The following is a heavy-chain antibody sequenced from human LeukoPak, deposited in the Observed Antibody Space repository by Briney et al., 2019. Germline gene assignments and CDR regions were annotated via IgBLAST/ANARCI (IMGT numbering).Heavy chain of an antibody. Sequence: SETLSLTCTVSGGSISNYHWSWIRQPPGKGLECIGYIYSSGSTNYNPSLKSRVTISVDTSKNQFSLKLSSVTAADTAVYYCVGRDGYNRHYWGQGTLVTVSS. V-gene: IGHV4-59*12. J-gene: IGHJ4*02. CDR1: GGSISNYH. CDR2: IYSSGST. D-gene: IGHD5-24*01. CDR3: VGRDGYNRHY.